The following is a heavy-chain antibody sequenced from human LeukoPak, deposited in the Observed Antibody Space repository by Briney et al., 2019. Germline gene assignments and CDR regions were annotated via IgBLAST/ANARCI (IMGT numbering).Heavy chain of an antibody. V-gene: IGHV3-74*01. CDR1: GFTFSRYW. D-gene: IGHD3-10*01. CDR2: INSDGSST. CDR3: AREDYGSGSYEFDY. Sequence: GGSLRLSCAASGFTFSRYWMHWVRQAPGKGLVWVSRINSDGSSTSYADSVKGRFTISRDNAKNTLYLQMNSLRAEDTAVYYCAREDYGSGSYEFDYWGQGTLVTDSS. J-gene: IGHJ4*02.